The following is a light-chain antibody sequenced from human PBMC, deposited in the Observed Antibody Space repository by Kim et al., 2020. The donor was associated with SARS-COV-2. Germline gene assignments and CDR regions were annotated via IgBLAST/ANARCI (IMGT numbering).Light chain of an antibody. CDR2: DAS. CDR1: QDINNY. V-gene: IGKV1-33*01. Sequence: DIQMTQSPSSLSASVGDRVTITCQASQDINNYLNWYQQKPGKAPKFLIYDASNLETGVPSRFSGSGSGTDLTFTISSLQPEDNATYYCQQCDNNPRFTFGPGTKVDIK. J-gene: IGKJ3*01. CDR3: QQCDNNPRFT.